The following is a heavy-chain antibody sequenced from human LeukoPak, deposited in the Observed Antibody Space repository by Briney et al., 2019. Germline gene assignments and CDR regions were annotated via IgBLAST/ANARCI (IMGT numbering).Heavy chain of an antibody. J-gene: IGHJ4*02. V-gene: IGHV3-30*04. CDR2: ISYDGSHK. D-gene: IGHD1-7*01. Sequence: GRSLRLSCTASGFTFSNYAMHWVRQAPGKGLEWVALISYDGSHKYYADSVKGRFTISRDNSKNTLYLQMNSLRAEDTAVYYFSKGWLELTSGYFDYWGQGTLVSVSS. CDR3: SKGWLELTSGYFDY. CDR1: GFTFSNYA.